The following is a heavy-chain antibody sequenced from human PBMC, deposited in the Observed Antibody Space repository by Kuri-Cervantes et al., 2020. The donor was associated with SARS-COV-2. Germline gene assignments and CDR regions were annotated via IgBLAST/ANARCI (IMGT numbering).Heavy chain of an antibody. Sequence: LSLTCAASGFTFSDYYMSWIRQAPGKGLEWVSYISSSGSTIYYADSVKGRFTISRDNAKNSLYLQMNSLRAEDTAVYYCARDLSYMDVWDKGTTVTVSS. CDR2: ISSSGSTI. D-gene: IGHD2/OR15-2a*01. J-gene: IGHJ6*03. CDR3: ARDLSYMDV. CDR1: GFTFSDYY. V-gene: IGHV3-11*04.